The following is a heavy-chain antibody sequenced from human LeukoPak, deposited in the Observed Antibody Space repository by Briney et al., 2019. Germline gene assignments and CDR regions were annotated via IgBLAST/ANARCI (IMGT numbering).Heavy chain of an antibody. D-gene: IGHD6-6*01. CDR2: INQDGSEK. CDR3: ARGSSSSDY. CDR1: GFTFSSFW. V-gene: IGHV3-7*04. Sequence: GGSLRLSCAASGFTFSSFWMSWVRQAPGKGLEWVANINQDGSEKYSVGSVKGRFTISRDNAKKSLYLQMNSLRAEDTAVYYCARGSSSSDYWGQGTLVTVSS. J-gene: IGHJ4*02.